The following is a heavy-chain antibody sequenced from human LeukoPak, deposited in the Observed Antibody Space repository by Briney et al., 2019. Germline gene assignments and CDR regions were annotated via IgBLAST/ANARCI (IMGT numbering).Heavy chain of an antibody. Sequence: GGSLRLSCAASGFTFSSYVMHWVRQAPGKGLEWVAIISYDGSNEYYADSVKGRFTISRDNAKNSLYLQMNSLRAEDTAVYYCARDLDMVPFYWGQGTLVTVSS. V-gene: IGHV3-30*04. CDR1: GFTFSSYV. J-gene: IGHJ4*02. CDR3: ARDLDMVPFY. D-gene: IGHD3-10*01. CDR2: ISYDGSNE.